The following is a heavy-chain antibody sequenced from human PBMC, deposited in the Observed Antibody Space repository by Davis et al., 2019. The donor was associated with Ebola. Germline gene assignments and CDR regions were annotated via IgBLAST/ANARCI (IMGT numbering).Heavy chain of an antibody. CDR1: GFTFSDYY. J-gene: IGHJ4*02. CDR3: ARDLLIAAAGRFDY. Sequence: GGSLRLSCAASGFTFSDYYMSWVRQAPGKGLEWVSAISSSGGSTYYADSVKGRFTISRDNSKNTLYLQMNSLRAEDTAVYYCARDLLIAAAGRFDYWGQETLVTVSS. D-gene: IGHD6-13*01. CDR2: ISSSGGST. V-gene: IGHV3-23*01.